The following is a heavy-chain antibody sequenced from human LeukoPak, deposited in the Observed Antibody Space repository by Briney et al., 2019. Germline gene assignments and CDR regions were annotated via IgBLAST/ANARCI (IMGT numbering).Heavy chain of an antibody. CDR1: GFNFSSYT. CDR3: ARTIVTAGRAYFDY. J-gene: IGHJ4*02. Sequence: AGGSLRLSCAASGFNFSSYTMSWVRQAPVKGLEWVSIISGSGGSTNYADSVKGRFTISRDNSKNTLYLQMNNLRVEDTAVYYCARTIVTAGRAYFDYWGQGTLVTVSS. V-gene: IGHV3-23*01. D-gene: IGHD2-21*02. CDR2: ISGSGGST.